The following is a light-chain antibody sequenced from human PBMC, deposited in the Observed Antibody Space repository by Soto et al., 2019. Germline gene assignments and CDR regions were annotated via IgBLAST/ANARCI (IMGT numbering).Light chain of an antibody. V-gene: IGKV3-11*01. CDR1: QSVSNY. Sequence: IVVTQSPGDLYFSPGERATLSCRASQSVSNYLAWYQQKPGQAPRLLIYDAVKRATGIPARFRGSGSGTDFTLTISCLQPEDFGVYYCQQRSDWPLTFGGGTKVDI. CDR2: DAV. CDR3: QQRSDWPLT. J-gene: IGKJ4*01.